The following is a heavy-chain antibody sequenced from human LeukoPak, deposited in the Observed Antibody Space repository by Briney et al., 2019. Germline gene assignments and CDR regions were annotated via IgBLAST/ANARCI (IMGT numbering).Heavy chain of an antibody. CDR2: INHSGST. Sequence: ETVSLTCAVYGASFSGYYWSWIGQPPGKGLEWIGEINHSGSTNYDPTLKSRLTISVDTSKNQFSLKLSSVTAADTAVYYCASRSVGYFDWLLGYWGQATLDTVSS. CDR1: GASFSGYY. D-gene: IGHD3-9*01. J-gene: IGHJ4*02. CDR3: ASRSVGYFDWLLGY. V-gene: IGHV4-34*01.